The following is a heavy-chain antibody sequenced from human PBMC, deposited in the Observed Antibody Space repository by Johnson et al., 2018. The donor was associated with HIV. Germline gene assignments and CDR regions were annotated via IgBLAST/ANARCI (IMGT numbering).Heavy chain of an antibody. CDR3: ARIGAWQLHRAFDI. CDR2: IYSGGST. V-gene: IGHV3-66*03. J-gene: IGHJ3*02. D-gene: IGHD2-15*01. Sequence: VQLVESGGGLIQPGGSLRLSCAASEFGVSNNFMGWVRQAPGKGLEWLSVIYSGGSTYYTDSVKGRFTISRDNSKNTLYLQMNSLRAEDTAVYYCARIGAWQLHRAFDIWGRGTMVTVSS. CDR1: EFGVSNNF.